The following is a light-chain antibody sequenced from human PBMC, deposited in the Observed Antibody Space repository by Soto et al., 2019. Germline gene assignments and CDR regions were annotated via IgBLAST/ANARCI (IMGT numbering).Light chain of an antibody. Sequence: DIQLTQSPSSLSASVGDRVTITCRASQGVSKWLAWYQQKPGKAPILLVHGASSLQSGVPSRFSGSGSGTDFTPTITSLQPEDIATYYCQQANSFPLTFGQGTRLEIK. V-gene: IGKV1-12*01. CDR1: QGVSKW. CDR2: GAS. J-gene: IGKJ5*01. CDR3: QQANSFPLT.